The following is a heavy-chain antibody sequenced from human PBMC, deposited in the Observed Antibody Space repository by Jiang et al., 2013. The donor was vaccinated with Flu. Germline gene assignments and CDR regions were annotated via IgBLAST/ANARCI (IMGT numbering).Heavy chain of an antibody. V-gene: IGHV3-64D*09. Sequence: VQLLESGGGLVQPGGSLRLSCSASGFTFSSYAMHWVRQAPGKGLEYVSAISSNGGSTYYADSVKGRFTISRDNSKNTLYLQMSSLRAEDTAVYYCVGPRPYSSSWRGSSDYWGQGTLVTVSS. CDR3: VGPRPYSSSWRGSSDY. CDR2: ISSNGGST. D-gene: IGHD6-13*01. CDR1: GFTFSSYA. J-gene: IGHJ4*02.